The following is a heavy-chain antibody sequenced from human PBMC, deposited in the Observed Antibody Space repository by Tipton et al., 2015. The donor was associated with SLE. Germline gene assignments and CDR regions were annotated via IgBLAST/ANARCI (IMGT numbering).Heavy chain of an antibody. D-gene: IGHD2-21*01. J-gene: IGHJ6*02. CDR3: TKAPCGGDCTYDMDV. V-gene: IGHV3-9*01. Sequence: SLRLSCAASGFTFADYAMHWVRQAPGKGLEWVSGISWNSGFIGYADSVKGRFIISRDNAKNSLYLQMNSLRPEDTALYYCTKAPCGGDCTYDMDVWGQGTTVTVSS. CDR1: GFTFADYA. CDR2: ISWNSGFI.